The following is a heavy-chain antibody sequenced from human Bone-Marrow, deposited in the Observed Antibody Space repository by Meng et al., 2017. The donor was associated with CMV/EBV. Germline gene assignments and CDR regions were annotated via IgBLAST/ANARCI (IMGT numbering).Heavy chain of an antibody. V-gene: IGHV3-19*01. CDR3: GCYDFWCGSYT. J-gene: IGHJ4*02. CDR2: VSWNGSRT. Sequence: GESLKIPCAASGFTFSNRDMNWVRQAPGKGLEWVSGVSWNGSRTHYADSVKGRFIISRDNSRNFLYQQMNSLRPEEMDVYYCGCYDFWCGSYTGGEGTLVTVSS. D-gene: IGHD3-3*01. CDR1: GFTFSNRD.